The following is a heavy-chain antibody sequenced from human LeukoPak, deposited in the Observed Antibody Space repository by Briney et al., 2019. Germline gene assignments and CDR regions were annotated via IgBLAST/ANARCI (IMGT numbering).Heavy chain of an antibody. D-gene: IGHD4-11*01. CDR2: IWYDGSNK. CDR3: AGDGALMTTVTPLDY. J-gene: IGHJ4*02. Sequence: PGGFLRLSCAASGFTFSSYGMHWVRQAPGKGLEWVAVIWYDGSNKYYADSVKGRFTISRDNSKNTLYLQMNSLRAEDTAVYYCAGDGALMTTVTPLDYWGEGTLVTVSS. V-gene: IGHV3-33*01. CDR1: GFTFSSYG.